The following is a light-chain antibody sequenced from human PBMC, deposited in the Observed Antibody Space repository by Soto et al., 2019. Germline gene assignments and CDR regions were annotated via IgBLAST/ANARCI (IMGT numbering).Light chain of an antibody. Sequence: IVLTHSPATLSSFPFYRVTLSFRASQYINTRLAWYQHRPGQAPRLLIYQTSIRAAGIPARFSASGTGTDFTLTISDAQPEDFAVYYCHQRQSWPRTFGQGTKVDI. CDR1: QYINTR. CDR2: QTS. J-gene: IGKJ1*01. V-gene: IGKV3-11*01. CDR3: HQRQSWPRT.